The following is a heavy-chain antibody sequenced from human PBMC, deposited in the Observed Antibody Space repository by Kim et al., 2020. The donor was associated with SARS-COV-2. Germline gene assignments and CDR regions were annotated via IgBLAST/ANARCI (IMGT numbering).Heavy chain of an antibody. CDR3: ARDGALMVYKMRKREVNGYYYGMDV. CDR1: GGSTSSSSYY. CDR2: IYYSGST. Sequence: SETLSLTCTVSGGSTSSSSYYWGWIRQPPGKGLEWIGSIYYSGSTYYNPSLKSRVTISVDTSKNQFSLKLSSVTAADTAVYYCARDGALMVYKMRKREVNGYYYGMDVWGQGTTVTVSS. V-gene: IGHV4-39*07. J-gene: IGHJ6*02. D-gene: IGHD2-8*01.